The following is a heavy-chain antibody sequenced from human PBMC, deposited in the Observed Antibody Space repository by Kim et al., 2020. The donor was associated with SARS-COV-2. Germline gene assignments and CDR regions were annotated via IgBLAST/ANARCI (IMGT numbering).Heavy chain of an antibody. D-gene: IGHD3-16*01. CDR2: IYYSGST. J-gene: IGHJ4*02. CDR3: ARRGALGGNYFDY. Sequence: SETLSLTCTVSGGSISSSSYYWGWIRQPPGKGLEWLGSIYYSGSTYYNPSLKSRVTIYVDTSKNQFSLKLSSVTAADTAVYYCARRGALGGNYFDYWGQGTLVTVSS. CDR1: GGSISSSSYY. V-gene: IGHV4-39*01.